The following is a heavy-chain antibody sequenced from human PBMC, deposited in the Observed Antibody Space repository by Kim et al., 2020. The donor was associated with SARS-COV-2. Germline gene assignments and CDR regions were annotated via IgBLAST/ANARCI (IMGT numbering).Heavy chain of an antibody. CDR1: GGSISSYY. CDR3: ARTRYYDFWSGYSPDAFDI. V-gene: IGHV4-59*13. CDR2: IYYSGST. Sequence: SETLSLTCTVSGGSISSYYWSWIRQPPGKGLEWIGYIYYSGSTNYNPSLKSRVTISVDTSKNQFSLKLSSVTAADTAVYYCARTRYYDFWSGYSPDAFDIWGQGTMVTVSS. D-gene: IGHD3-3*01. J-gene: IGHJ3*02.